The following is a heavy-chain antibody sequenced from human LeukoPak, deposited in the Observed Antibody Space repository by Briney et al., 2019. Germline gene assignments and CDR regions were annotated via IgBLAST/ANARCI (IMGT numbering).Heavy chain of an antibody. V-gene: IGHV3-15*01. CDR2: IKSKTDGGTT. CDR3: TTGVCSGGSCYSEAPFDP. CDR1: GFTFSSYS. J-gene: IGHJ5*02. Sequence: GGSLRLSCAASGFTFSSYSMNWVRQAPGKGLEWVGRIKSKTDGGTTDYAAPVKGRFTISRDDSKNTLYLQMNSLKTEDTAVYYCTTGVCSGGSCYSEAPFDPWGQGTLVTVSS. D-gene: IGHD2-15*01.